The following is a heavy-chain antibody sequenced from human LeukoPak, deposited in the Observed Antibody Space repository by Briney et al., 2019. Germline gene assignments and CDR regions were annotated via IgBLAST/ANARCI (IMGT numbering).Heavy chain of an antibody. D-gene: IGHD1-26*01. CDR2: ISGSDGST. CDR1: GFTFSSYA. Sequence: GGSLRLSCAASGFTFSSYAMSWVRQAPGKGLEWVSGISGSDGSTNYADSVKGRFTISRENSKNTLYLQMNSLRAEDTAVYYCARDDRWAFDYWGQGTLVTVSS. J-gene: IGHJ4*02. CDR3: ARDDRWAFDY. V-gene: IGHV3-23*01.